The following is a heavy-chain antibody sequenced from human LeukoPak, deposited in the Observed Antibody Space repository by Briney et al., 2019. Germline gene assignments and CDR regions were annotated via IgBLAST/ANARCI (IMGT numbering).Heavy chain of an antibody. D-gene: IGHD3-22*01. CDR1: GYTFTCYG. CDR2: ISAYNGNT. V-gene: IGHV1-18*01. CDR3: ARSYYDSSGYFLFDY. J-gene: IGHJ4*02. Sequence: ASVKVSCKASGYTFTCYGISWVRQAPGQGLEWMGWISAYNGNTNYAQKLQGRVTMTTDTSTSTAYMELRSLRSDDTAVYYRARSYYDSSGYFLFDYWGQGTLVTVSS.